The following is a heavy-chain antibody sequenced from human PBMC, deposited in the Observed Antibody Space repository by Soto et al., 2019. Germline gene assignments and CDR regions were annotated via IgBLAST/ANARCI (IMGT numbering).Heavy chain of an antibody. D-gene: IGHD2-2*02. CDR2: ISAGDTT. CDR3: ARYPLTRGWFEP. J-gene: IGHJ5*02. V-gene: IGHV3-23*01. Sequence: GVSLRLSCAASGFTFSNNAMTWVRQAPGKGLDWVSGISAGDTTYYADSAKGRFTISRDNSKNTLYLQMNSLRADDTAVYYCARYPLTRGWFEPWGQGTLVTVAS. CDR1: GFTFSNNA.